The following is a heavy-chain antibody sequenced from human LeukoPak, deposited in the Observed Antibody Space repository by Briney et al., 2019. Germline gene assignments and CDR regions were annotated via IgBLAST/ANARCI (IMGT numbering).Heavy chain of an antibody. CDR1: GYTFTIYA. CDR2: INAGNGNT. J-gene: IGHJ4*02. V-gene: IGHV1-3*01. D-gene: IGHD5-18*01. Sequence: ASVKVSCKASGYTFTIYAMHWVRQDPGQRLEWMGWINAGNGNTKYSQKFQGRVTITRDTSASTAYMELSSLRSEDTAVYYCARVFLPRTTYSSRTGYYFDYWGQGTLVTVSS. CDR3: ARVFLPRTTYSSRTGYYFDY.